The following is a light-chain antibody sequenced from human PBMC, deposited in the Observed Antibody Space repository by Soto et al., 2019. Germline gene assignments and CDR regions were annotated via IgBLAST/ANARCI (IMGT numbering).Light chain of an antibody. V-gene: IGKV3-20*01. J-gene: IGKJ5*01. CDR3: QQYGTSEII. CDR2: GAS. CDR1: QSLNSY. Sequence: TQSPVILSLSPGERATLSCRASQSLNSYLAWYQQKPGQALRLLIIGASERVTTIPARFSGSGSGTDFTLTITRLEPEDFAVFYCQQYGTSEIIFGQGTRLEIK.